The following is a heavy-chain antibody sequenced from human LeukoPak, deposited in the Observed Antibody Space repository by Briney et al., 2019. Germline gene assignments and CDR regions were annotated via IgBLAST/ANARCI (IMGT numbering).Heavy chain of an antibody. CDR3: ARDLWLVQGAFDI. CDR2: ISSSSSTI. V-gene: IGHV3-48*01. J-gene: IGHJ3*02. D-gene: IGHD6-19*01. CDR1: GFTFSNAW. Sequence: GGSLRLSCAASGFTFSNAWMSWVRQAPGTGLEWVSYISSSSSTIYYADSVKGRFTISRDNAKNSLYLQMNSLRAEDTAVYYCARDLWLVQGAFDIWGQGTMVTVSS.